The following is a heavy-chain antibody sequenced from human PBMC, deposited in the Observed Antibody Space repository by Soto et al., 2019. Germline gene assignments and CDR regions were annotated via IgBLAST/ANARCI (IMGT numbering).Heavy chain of an antibody. D-gene: IGHD3-10*01. J-gene: IGHJ4*02. Sequence: QVQLVQSGAEVKKPGASVKVSCKASGYTFTSYAMHWVRQAPGQRLEWMGWINAGNGNTKYSQKFQGRVTITRDTSASTAYMELSSLRSEDTAVYYCARDRYYGSGSFNYFDYWGQGTLVTVSS. CDR2: INAGNGNT. V-gene: IGHV1-3*01. CDR3: ARDRYYGSGSFNYFDY. CDR1: GYTFTSYA.